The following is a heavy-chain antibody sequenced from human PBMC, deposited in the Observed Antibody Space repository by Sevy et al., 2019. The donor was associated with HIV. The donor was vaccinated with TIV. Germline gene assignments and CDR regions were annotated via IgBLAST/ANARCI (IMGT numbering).Heavy chain of an antibody. Sequence: GGSLRLSCAASGFTFSEEALHWVRQAPGKGLEWVAVMSYVGNSENYADAAKGRFIISRENSKNTLYLDMNSLRPEDTAVYYCARHSPCGGDCYYYDHWGQGTLVTVSS. J-gene: IGHJ4*02. V-gene: IGHV3-30*04. CDR3: ARHSPCGGDCYYYDH. D-gene: IGHD2-21*02. CDR2: MSYVGNSE. CDR1: GFTFSEEA.